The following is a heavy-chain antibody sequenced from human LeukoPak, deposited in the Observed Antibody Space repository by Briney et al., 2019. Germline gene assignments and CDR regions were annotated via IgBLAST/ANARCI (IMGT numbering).Heavy chain of an antibody. CDR2: ICYSGST. J-gene: IGHJ5*02. V-gene: IGHV4-59*01. CDR1: GGSISSYY. CDR3: AREAATRFWFDP. Sequence: PSETLSLTCTVSGGSISSYYWSWIRQPPGKGLEWIGYICYSGSTNYNPSLKSRVTISVDTSKNQFSLKLSSVTAADTAVYYCAREAATRFWFDPWGQGTLVTVSS. D-gene: IGHD2-15*01.